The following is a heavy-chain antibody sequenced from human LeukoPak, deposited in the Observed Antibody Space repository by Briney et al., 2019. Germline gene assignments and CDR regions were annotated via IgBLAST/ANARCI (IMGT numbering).Heavy chain of an antibody. Sequence: GGPLRLPCAASGFPFSSYSTNWPRQAPGKGLEWVSSISSSRSYIYYADSVKGRFTISRDNAKNSLYLQMNSLRAEDTAVYYCARGGNSGPYFDYWGQGTLVTVSS. CDR3: ARGGNSGPYFDY. CDR2: ISSSRSYI. CDR1: GFPFSSYS. J-gene: IGHJ4*02. D-gene: IGHD4-23*01. V-gene: IGHV3-21*01.